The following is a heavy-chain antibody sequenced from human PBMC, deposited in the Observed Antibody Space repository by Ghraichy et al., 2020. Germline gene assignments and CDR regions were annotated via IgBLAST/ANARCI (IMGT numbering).Heavy chain of an antibody. CDR2: VNNMEST. CDR1: GGSFSGYY. J-gene: IGHJ4*02. V-gene: IGHV4-34*01. D-gene: IGHD6-19*01. Sequence: SETLSLHCAVYGGSFSGYYWSWIRQPPGKGLEWIGEVNNMESTNYNPSLKSRVTISVDASRYRLSLKVSSVTAADTAVYYCARRKSSGWYYFDYWGQGTLVTVSS. CDR3: ARRKSSGWYYFDY.